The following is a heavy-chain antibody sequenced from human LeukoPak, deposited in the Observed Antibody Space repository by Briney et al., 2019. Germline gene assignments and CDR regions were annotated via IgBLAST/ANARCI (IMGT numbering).Heavy chain of an antibody. CDR1: GFTFSDYC. V-gene: IGHV3-7*01. J-gene: IGHJ4*02. D-gene: IGHD1-14*01. CDR3: AKLRTTLGTDC. CDR2: IKQDGSEK. Sequence: PGGSLRLPCAASGFTFSDYCMTWVRQAPGKGLEWVANIKQDGSEKYYVDSVKGRFTISRDNAKNSLYLQMNSLRAEDTAMYYCAKLRTTLGTDCWGQGTLVTVSS.